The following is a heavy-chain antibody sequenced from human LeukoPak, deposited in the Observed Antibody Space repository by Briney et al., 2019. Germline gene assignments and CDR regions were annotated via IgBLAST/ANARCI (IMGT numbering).Heavy chain of an antibody. CDR1: GFTFSNAW. Sequence: GGSLRLSCAASGFTFSNAWMSWVRQAPGKGLEWVAVISYDGSNRYYADSVKGRFTISRDNSKNTLNLQMNSLRAEDTAVYYCASSPSGYGPYYFDHWGQGTLVTVSS. CDR3: ASSPSGYGPYYFDH. J-gene: IGHJ4*02. D-gene: IGHD5-12*01. V-gene: IGHV3-30*01. CDR2: ISYDGSNR.